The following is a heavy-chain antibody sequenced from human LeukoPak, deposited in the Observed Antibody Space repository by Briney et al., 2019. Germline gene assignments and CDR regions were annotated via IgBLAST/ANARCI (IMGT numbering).Heavy chain of an antibody. CDR1: GFTFSSYS. CDR3: ARDSIPAAGTGYDY. D-gene: IGHD6-13*01. J-gene: IGHJ4*02. CDR2: ISSSSSYI. Sequence: GGSLRLSCAASGFTFSSYSMSWVRQAPGKGLEWVSSISSSSSYIYYADSVKGRFTISRDNAKNSLYLQMNSLRAEDTAVYYCARDSIPAAGTGYDYWGQGTLVTVSS. V-gene: IGHV3-21*01.